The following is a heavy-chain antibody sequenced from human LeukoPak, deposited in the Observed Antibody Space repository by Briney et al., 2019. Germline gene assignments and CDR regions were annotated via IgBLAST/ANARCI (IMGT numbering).Heavy chain of an antibody. CDR1: GGSISSYY. CDR2: IYYSGST. CDR3: ARVPRISMILVVQDAFDI. J-gene: IGHJ3*02. V-gene: IGHV4-59*01. D-gene: IGHD3-22*01. Sequence: SETLSLTCTVSGGSISSYYWSWIRQPPGKGLEWIGYIYYSGSTNYNPSLKSRVTISVDTSKNQFSLKLSSVTAADTAVYYCARVPRISMILVVQDAFDIWGQGTMVTVSS.